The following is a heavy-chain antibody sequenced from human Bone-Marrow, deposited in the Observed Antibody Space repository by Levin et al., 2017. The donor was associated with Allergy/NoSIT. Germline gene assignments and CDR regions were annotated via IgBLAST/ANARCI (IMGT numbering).Heavy chain of an antibody. CDR3: VKDSRQSEVVVQDH. J-gene: IGHJ4*02. V-gene: IGHV3-64D*06. CDR1: GFIFSSYG. CDR2: ISSKGGKT. D-gene: IGHD2-15*01. Sequence: GESLKISCSASGFIFSSYGMHWVRQAPGKGLEYVSAISSKGGKTYYADSVKGRFTISRDNSKNTVYLQMSRLRAEDTAVYYCVKDSRQSEVVVQDHWGQGTLVTVSS.